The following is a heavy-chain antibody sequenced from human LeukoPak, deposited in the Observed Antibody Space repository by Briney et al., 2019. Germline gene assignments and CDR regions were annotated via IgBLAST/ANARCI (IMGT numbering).Heavy chain of an antibody. CDR3: ARESAIFGVVISRNWFDP. D-gene: IGHD3-3*01. CDR2: MSYDGSNK. V-gene: IGHV3-30*01. Sequence: GGSLRLSCAASGFTFSSYAMHWVRQAPGKGLEWVAVMSYDGSNKYYADSVKGRFTISRDNSKNTLYLQMNSLRAEDTAVYYCARESAIFGVVISRNWFDPWGQGTLVTVSS. J-gene: IGHJ5*02. CDR1: GFTFSSYA.